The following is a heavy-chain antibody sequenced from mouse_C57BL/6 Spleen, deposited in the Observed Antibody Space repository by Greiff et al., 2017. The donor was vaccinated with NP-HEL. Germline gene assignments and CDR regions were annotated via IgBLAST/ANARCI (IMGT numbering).Heavy chain of an antibody. CDR3: ARRDSNNYFDY. J-gene: IGHJ2*01. V-gene: IGHV1-82*01. CDR1: GYAFSSSW. Sequence: VQLQQSGPELVKPGASVKISCKASGYAFSSSWMNWVKQRPGKGLEWIGRIYPGDGDTNYNGKFKGKATLTADKSSSPAYMQLSSLTSEDSAVYFCARRDSNNYFDYWGQGTTLTVSS. CDR2: IYPGDGDT. D-gene: IGHD2-5*01.